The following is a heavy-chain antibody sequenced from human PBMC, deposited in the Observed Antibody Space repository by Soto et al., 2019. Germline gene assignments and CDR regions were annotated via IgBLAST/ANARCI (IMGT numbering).Heavy chain of an antibody. V-gene: IGHV5-51*01. CDR1: GYSFTCYW. D-gene: IGHD6-19*01. J-gene: IGHJ4*02. CDR3: ARSGVNIAVAGNFDY. CDR2: IYPGDSDT. Sequence: GESLKISCKGSGYSFTCYWIGWVRQMPGKGLEWMGIIYPGDSDTRYSPSFQGQVTITADKSISTAYLQWSSLKASDTAMYYCARSGVNIAVAGNFDYWGQGTLVTVSS.